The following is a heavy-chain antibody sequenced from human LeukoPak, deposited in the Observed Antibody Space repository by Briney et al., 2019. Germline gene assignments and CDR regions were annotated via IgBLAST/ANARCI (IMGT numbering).Heavy chain of an antibody. CDR1: GFTVSSNY. CDR2: IYSGGST. Sequence: GGSLRLSCAASGFTVSSNYMSWVRQAPGKGLEWVSVIYSGGSTYYADSVKGRFTISRDTSENTLYLLMNNLRAEDSAEYYCARGGYYYMDDWGKGTTVTVSS. J-gene: IGHJ6*03. V-gene: IGHV3-53*01. CDR3: ARGGYYYMDD. D-gene: IGHD3-16*01.